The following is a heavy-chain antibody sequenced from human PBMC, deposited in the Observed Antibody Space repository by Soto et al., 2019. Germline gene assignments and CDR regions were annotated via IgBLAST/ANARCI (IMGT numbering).Heavy chain of an antibody. Sequence: ASVKVSCKGSGYTFTSYGMNWVRPAPGRGLEGMGWINPGNGKTKYSRKFQGRVIIDRDTSASTAYMELSSLRSEDTAVYYCARGGYFDSSNYLAYWGLGTLVTVSS. J-gene: IGHJ4*02. V-gene: IGHV1-3*01. CDR3: ARGGYFDSSNYLAY. CDR1: GYTFTSYG. CDR2: INPGNGKT. D-gene: IGHD3-22*01.